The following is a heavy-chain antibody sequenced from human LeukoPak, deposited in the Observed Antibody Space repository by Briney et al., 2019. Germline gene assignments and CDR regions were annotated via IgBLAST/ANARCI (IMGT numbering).Heavy chain of an antibody. CDR3: ASTSYYDFWSGLDY. D-gene: IGHD3-3*01. CDR1: GYTFTSYD. V-gene: IGHV1-8*01. Sequence: ASVKVSCKASGYTFTSYDINWVRQATGQGLEWMGWMNPNSGNTGYAQKFQGRVTMTRNSSITTAYMELSSLRSEDTAVYYCASTSYYDFWSGLDYWGQGTLVTVSS. J-gene: IGHJ4*02. CDR2: MNPNSGNT.